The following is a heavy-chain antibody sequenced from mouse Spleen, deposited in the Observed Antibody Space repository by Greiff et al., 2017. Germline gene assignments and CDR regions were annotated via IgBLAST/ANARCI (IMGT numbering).Heavy chain of an antibody. J-gene: IGHJ4*01. Sequence: EVQLQQSGTVLARPGASVKMSCKTSGYTFTSYWMHWVKQRPGQGLEWIGAIYPGNSDTSYNQKFKGKAKLTAVTSASTAYLELSSLTNEDSAVYYCTRAAARAYAMDYWGQGTSVTVSS. V-gene: IGHV1-5*01. CDR3: TRAAARAYAMDY. CDR1: GYTFTSYW. D-gene: IGHD3-1*01. CDR2: IYPGNSDT.